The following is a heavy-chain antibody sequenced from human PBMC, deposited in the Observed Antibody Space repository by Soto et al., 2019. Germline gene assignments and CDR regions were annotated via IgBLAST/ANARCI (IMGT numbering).Heavy chain of an antibody. V-gene: IGHV3-30*18. Sequence: HPGGSLRLSCAASRFTFSSYGMHWVRQAQGKGLEWVAVISYDGSNKYYADSVKGRFTISRGNSKNTLYLQMNSLRAEDTAVYYCAKTGDRGTDYWGQGTLVTVSS. CDR3: AKTGDRGTDY. J-gene: IGHJ4*02. CDR1: RFTFSSYG. CDR2: ISYDGSNK. D-gene: IGHD1-1*01.